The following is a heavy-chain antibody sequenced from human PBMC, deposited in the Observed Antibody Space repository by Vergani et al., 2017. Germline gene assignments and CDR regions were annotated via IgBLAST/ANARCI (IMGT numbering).Heavy chain of an antibody. Sequence: QVQLHQWGAGLLKPSETLSLTCAVYGGSFSGYYWSWIRQPPGKGLEWIGEINHSGSTNYNPSLKSRVTISVDTSKNQFSLKLSSVTAADTAVYYCTRHWAVVAANNWFDPWGQGTLVTVSS. CDR2: INHSGST. J-gene: IGHJ5*02. CDR1: GGSFSGYY. V-gene: IGHV4-34*01. CDR3: TRHWAVVAANNWFDP. D-gene: IGHD2-15*01.